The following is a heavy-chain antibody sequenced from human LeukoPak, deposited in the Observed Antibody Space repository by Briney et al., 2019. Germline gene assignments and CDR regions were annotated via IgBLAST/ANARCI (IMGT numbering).Heavy chain of an antibody. D-gene: IGHD6-19*01. J-gene: IGHJ4*02. CDR3: ARGGAGHAFDY. V-gene: IGHV3-7*01. CDR1: GFTFSIYW. CDR2: INQDGSQK. Sequence: GALRLSCAASGFTFSIYWMSWVRQAPGKGLEWVANINQDGSQKYYVDSVKGRFTISRDSSENTLYLQMHSLRAEDTAVYYCARGGAGHAFDYWGQGTLVTVSS.